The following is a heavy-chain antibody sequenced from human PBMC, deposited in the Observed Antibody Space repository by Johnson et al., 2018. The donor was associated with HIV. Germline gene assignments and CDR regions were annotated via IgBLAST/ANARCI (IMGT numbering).Heavy chain of an antibody. D-gene: IGHD6-25*01. CDR2: IRYDGSNK. Sequence: QVQLVESGGGVVQPGRSLRLSCAASGFTFSSYGMHWVRQAPGKGLEWVAFIRYDGSNKYYADSVKGRFTISRDNSKNTLYLQMNSLRAEDTAVYYCAKETPSSGGTFDIWGQGTMVTVSS. V-gene: IGHV3-30*02. J-gene: IGHJ3*02. CDR3: AKETPSSGGTFDI. CDR1: GFTFSSYG.